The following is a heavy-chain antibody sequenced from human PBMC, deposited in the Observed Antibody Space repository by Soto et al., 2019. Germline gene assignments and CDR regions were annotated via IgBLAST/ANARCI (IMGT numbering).Heavy chain of an antibody. Sequence: QVQLVQSGAEVKRSGASVKVSCKESGYTFTSYYMYWVRQAPGQGIEWMGIINPGGGSTNYAQKCQHTVTITRDTSTSTVYMELSSLRPEDTAVYYCAREVGSIWADMDVWGQGTTVPVSS. CDR1: GYTFTSYY. CDR2: INPGGGST. D-gene: IGHD3-3*02. V-gene: IGHV1-46*03. J-gene: IGHJ6*02. CDR3: AREVGSIWADMDV.